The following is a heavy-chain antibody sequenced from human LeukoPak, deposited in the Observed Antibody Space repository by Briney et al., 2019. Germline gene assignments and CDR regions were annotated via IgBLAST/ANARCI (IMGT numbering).Heavy chain of an antibody. CDR1: GFSLSNYA. D-gene: IGHD3-22*01. J-gene: IGHJ4*02. V-gene: IGHV3-30*04. CDR3: AKVITMIVVVSAFDY. CDR2: ISHDGSIK. Sequence: PGGSLRLSCSASGFSLSNYALHWVRQAPGKGLEWVAVISHDGSIKYHADSVKGRFTISRDNSKNTLYLQMNSLRAEDTAVYYCAKVITMIVVVSAFDYWGQGTLVTVSS.